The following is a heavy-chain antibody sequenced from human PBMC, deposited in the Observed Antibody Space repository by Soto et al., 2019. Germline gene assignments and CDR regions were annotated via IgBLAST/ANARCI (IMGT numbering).Heavy chain of an antibody. CDR3: ARVRDYYDSSGYSFDL. J-gene: IGHJ4*02. V-gene: IGHV3-21*01. D-gene: IGHD3-22*01. CDR1: GFTFSRYT. CDR2: ISSTGAYI. Sequence: GGSLRLSCAASGFTFSRYTIDWVRQAPGKGLEWVSSISSTGAYISYADSVKGRFTISRDNAKNSVSLQVNSLRAEDTAVYYCARVRDYYDSSGYSFDLWGQGALVTVSS.